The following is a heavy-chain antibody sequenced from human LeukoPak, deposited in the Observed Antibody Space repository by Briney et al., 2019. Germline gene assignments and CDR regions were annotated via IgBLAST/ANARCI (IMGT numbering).Heavy chain of an antibody. CDR3: AKDITAPGLFYDY. D-gene: IGHD6-13*01. Sequence: GGSLRLSCVASGFTFSDYYMGWIRQAPGKGLESVSYIRLGGSTIYYADSVKGRFTISRDDAQNSLYLQMNSLRADDTAVYYCAKDITAPGLFYDYWGQGTLVTVSS. CDR1: GFTFSDYY. CDR2: IRLGGSTI. V-gene: IGHV3-11*04. J-gene: IGHJ4*02.